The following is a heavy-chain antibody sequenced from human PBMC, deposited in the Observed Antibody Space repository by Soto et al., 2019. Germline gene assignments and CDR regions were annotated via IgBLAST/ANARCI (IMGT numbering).Heavy chain of an antibody. CDR2: ISWNSGSI. Sequence: EVQLVESGGGLVQPGRSLRLSCAASGFSCDDYAMHWVRQAPGKGLEWVSGISWNSGSIGYADSVKGRFTISRDNAKNYLYLQMNSLRAEDTALYYCAKAKVRGDAFDIWGQGTMVTVSS. CDR3: AKAKVRGDAFDI. CDR1: GFSCDDYA. D-gene: IGHD3-10*01. V-gene: IGHV3-9*01. J-gene: IGHJ3*02.